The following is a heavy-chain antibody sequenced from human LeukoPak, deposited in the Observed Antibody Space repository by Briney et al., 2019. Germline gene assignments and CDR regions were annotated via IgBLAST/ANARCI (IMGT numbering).Heavy chain of an antibody. CDR2: IYHSGST. V-gene: IGHV4-30-2*01. Sequence: SETLSLTCAVSGGSISSGGYSWSWIRQPPGKGLEWIGYIYHSGSTYYNPSLKSRVTISVDRSKNQFSLKLSSVTAADTAVYYCARGTYDFWSGYYLSWGQGTLVTVSS. CDR3: ARGTYDFWSGYYLS. J-gene: IGHJ5*02. D-gene: IGHD3-3*01. CDR1: GGSISSGGYS.